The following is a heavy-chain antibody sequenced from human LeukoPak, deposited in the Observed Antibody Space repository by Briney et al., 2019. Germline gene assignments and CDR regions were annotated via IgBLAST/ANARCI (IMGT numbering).Heavy chain of an antibody. CDR1: DDSFSSHY. D-gene: IGHD4-17*01. CDR2: ISYIGST. Sequence: SETLSLTCAVSDDSFSSHYWTWIRQPPGKGLEWIGYISYIGSTNYNPSLKSRVTISIDTSKNEFSLKLTSVTAADTAVYYCARDLVTVTKGFDIWGQGTMVTVSS. V-gene: IGHV4-59*11. CDR3: ARDLVTVTKGFDI. J-gene: IGHJ3*02.